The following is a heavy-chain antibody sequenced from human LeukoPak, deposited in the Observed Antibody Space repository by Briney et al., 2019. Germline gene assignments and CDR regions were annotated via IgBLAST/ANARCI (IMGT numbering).Heavy chain of an antibody. CDR3: ARSTATVFWFDP. J-gene: IGHJ5*02. CDR1: GGTFSSYA. V-gene: IGHV1-2*04. CDR2: INPNSGGT. D-gene: IGHD2-15*01. Sequence: ASVKVSCKAPGGTFSSYAISWVRQAPGQGLEWMGWINPNSGGTNYAQKFQGWVTMTRDTSISTAYMELSRLRSDDTAVYYCARSTATVFWFDPWGQGTLVTVSS.